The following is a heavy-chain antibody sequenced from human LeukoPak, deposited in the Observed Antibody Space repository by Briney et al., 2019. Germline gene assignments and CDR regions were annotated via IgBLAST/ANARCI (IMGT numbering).Heavy chain of an antibody. V-gene: IGHV1-2*04. CDR1: GYTFTGYY. D-gene: IGHD4-11*01. J-gene: IGHJ5*02. Sequence: GASVKVSCKASGYTFTGYYMHWVRQAPGQGLEWMGWINPNSGGTNYAQKFQGWVTMTRDTSISTAYMELSRLRSDDTAVYYCARESDVVYSNYASVNWFDPWGQGTLVTVSS. CDR3: ARESDVVYSNYASVNWFDP. CDR2: INPNSGGT.